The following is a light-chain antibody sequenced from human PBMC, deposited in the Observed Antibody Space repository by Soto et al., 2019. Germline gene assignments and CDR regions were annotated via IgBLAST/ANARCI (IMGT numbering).Light chain of an antibody. CDR2: GAS. V-gene: IGKV1-39*01. Sequence: DVQMTQSPSSLSLFVGDRVTITCRASRGINTFLNWYQQTPGNAPKLLIYGASNLQRGVPSRFSGSGSGTDFTLTISSLQPEDVAIYYCQQSFITPPITFGQGTRLEIK. CDR1: RGINTF. CDR3: QQSFITPPIT. J-gene: IGKJ5*01.